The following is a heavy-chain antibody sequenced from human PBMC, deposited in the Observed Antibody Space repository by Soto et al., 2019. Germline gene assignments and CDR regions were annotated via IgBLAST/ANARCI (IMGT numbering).Heavy chain of an antibody. V-gene: IGHV3-23*01. CDR1: GFTFSSYA. Sequence: EVQLLESGGGLVQPGGSLRLSCAASGFTFSSYAMSWVRQAPGKGLEWVSAISGSGGSTYYADSVKGRFTISRDNSKNTLYLQMNSLRAEDTAVYYCAKVGHDYGDYVGNWYFDLWGRGTLVTVSS. D-gene: IGHD4-17*01. CDR2: ISGSGGST. J-gene: IGHJ2*01. CDR3: AKVGHDYGDYVGNWYFDL.